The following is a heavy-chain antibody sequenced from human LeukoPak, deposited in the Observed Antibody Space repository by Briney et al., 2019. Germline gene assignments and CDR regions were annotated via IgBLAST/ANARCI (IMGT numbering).Heavy chain of an antibody. J-gene: IGHJ4*02. Sequence: SETLSLTCAVYGGSFGGYFWSWIRQPPGKGPEYIGEINHIGNTGYNPSLKSRVTISVDTSKNQFSLNLYSVTAADSAVYYCAKHGGRYFDSWGQGTLVTVSS. CDR3: AKHGGRYFDS. CDR2: INHIGNT. D-gene: IGHD4-23*01. CDR1: GGSFGGYF. V-gene: IGHV4-34*01.